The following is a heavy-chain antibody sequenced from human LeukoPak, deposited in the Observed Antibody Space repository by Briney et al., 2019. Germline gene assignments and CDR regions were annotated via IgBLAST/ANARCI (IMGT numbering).Heavy chain of an antibody. Sequence: ASVKVSCKASGYTFTSYGISWVRQAPGQGLEWMGWISAYNGNTNYAQKLQGRVTMTTDTSTSTAYMELRSLRSDDTAVYYCAREGLITMVRGVIDNWFDPWGQGTLVTVSS. J-gene: IGHJ5*02. CDR2: ISAYNGNT. D-gene: IGHD3-10*01. CDR3: AREGLITMVRGVIDNWFDP. V-gene: IGHV1-18*01. CDR1: GYTFTSYG.